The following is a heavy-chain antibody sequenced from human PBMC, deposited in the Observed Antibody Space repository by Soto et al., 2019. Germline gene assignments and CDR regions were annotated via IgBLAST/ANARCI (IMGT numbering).Heavy chain of an antibody. CDR3: ARAPLAMGLPAYGMDV. CDR1: GFTFSDYY. Sequence: PGGSLRLSCAASGFTFSDYYMSWIRQAPGKGLEWVSYISSSSSYTNYADSVKGRFTISRDNAKNSLYLQMNSLRAEDTAVYYCARAPLAMGLPAYGMDVWGQGTTVTVSS. CDR2: ISSSSSYT. J-gene: IGHJ6*02. D-gene: IGHD5-18*01. V-gene: IGHV3-11*05.